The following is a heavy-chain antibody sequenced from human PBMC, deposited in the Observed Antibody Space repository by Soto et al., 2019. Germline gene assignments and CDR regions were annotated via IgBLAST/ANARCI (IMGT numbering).Heavy chain of an antibody. CDR1: GFTFTSAA. CDR2: IVVGSGNT. V-gene: IGHV1-58*01. J-gene: IGHJ6*02. Sequence: SVKVSCKASGFTFTSAAGQWVRQARGQRLEWIGWIVVGSGNTNYAQKLQGRVTMTTDTSTSTAYMELRSLRSDDTAVYYCARDAAAYGMDVWGQGTTVTVSS. D-gene: IGHD6-13*01. CDR3: ARDAAAYGMDV.